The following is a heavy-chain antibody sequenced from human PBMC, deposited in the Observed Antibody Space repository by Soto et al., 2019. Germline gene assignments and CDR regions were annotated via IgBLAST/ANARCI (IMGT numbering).Heavy chain of an antibody. CDR1: GYSISIGYC. J-gene: IGHJ5*02. V-gene: IGHV4-38-2*02. CDR3: ERDMDDGWFDP. Sequence: SETMSLTCSVSGYSISIGYCCGLIRQPPGKGLEWIGSIYHSGSTYYNPSLKSRVTISVDTSKNQFSLKLSSVTAADTAVYYCERDMDDGWFDPGGQGTLVTVS. CDR2: IYHSGST. D-gene: IGHD2-2*03.